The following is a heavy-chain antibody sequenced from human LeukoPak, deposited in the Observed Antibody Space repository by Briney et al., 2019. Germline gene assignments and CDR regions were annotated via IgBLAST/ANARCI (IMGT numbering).Heavy chain of an antibody. CDR3: ARVSSNYDFWSGYYYNWFDP. V-gene: IGHV4-59*01. J-gene: IGHJ5*02. CDR2: IYYSGST. Sequence: ASETLSLTCTVSGGSISSYYWGWIRQPPGKGLEWIGYIYYSGSTNYNPSLKSRVTISVDTSKNQFSLKLSSVTAADTAVYYCARVSSNYDFWSGYYYNWFDPWGQGTLVTVSS. D-gene: IGHD3-3*01. CDR1: GGSISSYY.